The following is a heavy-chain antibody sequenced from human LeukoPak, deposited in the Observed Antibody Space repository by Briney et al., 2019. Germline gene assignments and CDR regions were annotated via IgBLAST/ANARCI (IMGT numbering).Heavy chain of an antibody. Sequence: PGGSLRLSCAASGFSFSSYAMSWVRQAPGKGLEWLSSLSGYGASTYYGDSVKGRFTISRDNSNNTLYLQMSSLRGDDTAIYYCVKGRSKGASRSSAGLLWDFWGQGALVTVSS. CDR1: GFSFSSYA. V-gene: IGHV3-23*01. CDR2: LSGYGAST. D-gene: IGHD2-2*01. J-gene: IGHJ4*02. CDR3: VKGRSKGASRSSAGLLWDF.